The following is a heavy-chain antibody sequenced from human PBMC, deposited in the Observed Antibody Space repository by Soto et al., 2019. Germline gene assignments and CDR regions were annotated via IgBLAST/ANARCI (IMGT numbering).Heavy chain of an antibody. CDR1: GDSITSYY. V-gene: IGHV4-59*01. CDR3: ARAPLYYENSGLLDPYYGMDV. D-gene: IGHD3-22*01. J-gene: IGHJ6*02. CDR2: IYYTGST. Sequence: PSETLSLTCSVSGDSITSYYWSWIRQPPGKGLEWIAYIYYTGSTNYNPSLKSRVTLSVDTSKNQFSLKLTSVTAADTAVYYCARAPLYYENSGLLDPYYGMDVWGQGTTVTVS.